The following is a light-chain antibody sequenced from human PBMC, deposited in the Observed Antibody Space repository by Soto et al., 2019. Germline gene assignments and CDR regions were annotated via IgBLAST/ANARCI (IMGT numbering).Light chain of an antibody. CDR2: GAS. V-gene: IGKV3-20*01. J-gene: IGKJ1*01. CDR3: QQYDNSPWT. CDR1: QSVSNNY. Sequence: EIVLTQSPGTLSLSPGERATLSCRASQSVSNNYLAWYQRKPGQAPRLLIYGASSRATGIPHRFSGSGSGTDFTLTISRLEPEDFAVYYCQQYDNSPWTFCQGTKVAI.